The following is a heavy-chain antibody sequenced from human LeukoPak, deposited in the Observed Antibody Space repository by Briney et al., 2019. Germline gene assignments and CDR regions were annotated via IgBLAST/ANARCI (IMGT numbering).Heavy chain of an antibody. J-gene: IGHJ4*02. D-gene: IGHD2/OR15-2a*01. CDR3: VREGEGPLSKDFDY. CDR2: IGPHSTFT. V-gene: IGHV1-2*02. Sequence: GASMKVSCKSSGFTFTDHYIHWVRQGPGQGLAWMGYIGPHSTFTSSPQEFQGRVTMTRDASMSTAYMELTRLTSDDTAVYYCVREGEGPLSKDFDYWGQGTLVTVSS. CDR1: GFTFTDHY.